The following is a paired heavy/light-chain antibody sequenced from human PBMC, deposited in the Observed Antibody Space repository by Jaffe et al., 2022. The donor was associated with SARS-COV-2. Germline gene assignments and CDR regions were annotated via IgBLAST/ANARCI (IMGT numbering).Light chain of an antibody. V-gene: IGLV1-51*02. CDR1: SSNIGNNF. CDR3: VAWSSSLSAWV. Sequence: QSVLTQPPSVSAAPGQKVTISCSGSSSNIGNNFVSWYQQLPGTAPRLLIYENYERPSGIPDRFSGSKSGTTATLDITGLQTGDEADYYCVAWSSSLSAWVFGGGTKVTVL. CDR2: ENY. J-gene: IGLJ3*02.
Heavy chain of an antibody. CDR3: ARQGFSSWYY. J-gene: IGHJ4*02. V-gene: IGHV4-39*01. CDR2: IYYDGAT. D-gene: IGHD6-13*01. CDR1: GVSISSGAYY. Sequence: QPQLQESGPGLVKPSETLSLTCTVSGVSISSGAYYWGWIRQPPGKGLEWIGSIYYDGATQYNPSLKSRVTISMDTSKSQFSLNLMSVTAADTAVYFCARQGFSSWYYWGQGTLVTVSS.